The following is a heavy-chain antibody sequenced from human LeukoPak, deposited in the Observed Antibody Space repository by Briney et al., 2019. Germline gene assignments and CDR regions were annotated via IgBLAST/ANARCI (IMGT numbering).Heavy chain of an antibody. CDR2: INPSGGST. Sequence: ASVKVSCKASGYTFINYYIHWVRQAPGHGLEWVGIINPSGGSTIYAQKFQGRVTMTRDTSTNTIYMELNSLRSEDTAVFYCARGPLTGHWYFDLWGRGTLVTVSS. D-gene: IGHD7-27*01. CDR1: GYTFINYY. CDR3: ARGPLTGHWYFDL. J-gene: IGHJ2*01. V-gene: IGHV1-46*01.